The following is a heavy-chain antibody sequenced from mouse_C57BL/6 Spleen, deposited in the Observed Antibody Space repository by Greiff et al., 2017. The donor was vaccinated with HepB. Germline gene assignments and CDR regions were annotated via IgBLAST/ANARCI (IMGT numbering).Heavy chain of an antibody. V-gene: IGHV5-6*01. Sequence: EVKLVESGGDLVKPGGSLKLSCPASGFTFSSYGMSWVRQTPDKRLEWVATISSGGSYTYYPDSVKGRFTISRDNAKNTLYLQMSSLKSEDTAMYYCARQGFDYWGQGTTLTVSS. CDR1: GFTFSSYG. CDR3: ARQGFDY. J-gene: IGHJ2*01. CDR2: ISSGGSYT.